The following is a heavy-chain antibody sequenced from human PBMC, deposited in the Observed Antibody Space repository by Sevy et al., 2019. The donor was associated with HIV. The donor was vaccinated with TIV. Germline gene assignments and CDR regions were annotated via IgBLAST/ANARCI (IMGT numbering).Heavy chain of an antibody. D-gene: IGHD4-17*01. Sequence: GGSLRLSCAASGFTFSSSWMHWVRQAPGKGLVWVSRINGDGSTTTYADSVKGRFTISRANAKNTVYLQMNSLRAEDTAVYYCARARAVGVPGTTPTAQDYVDHWGRGTLATVSS. CDR2: INGDGSTT. V-gene: IGHV3-74*01. J-gene: IGHJ4*02. CDR3: ARARAVGVPGTTPTAQDYVDH. CDR1: GFTFSSSW.